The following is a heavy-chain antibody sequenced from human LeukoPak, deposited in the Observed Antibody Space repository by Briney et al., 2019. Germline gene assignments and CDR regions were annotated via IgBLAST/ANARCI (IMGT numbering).Heavy chain of an antibody. J-gene: IGHJ6*02. V-gene: IGHV3-74*01. D-gene: IGHD6-6*01. CDR1: GFTFSTYW. Sequence: GGSLRPSCAASGFTFSTYWMHWVRQAPGKGLVGVSHIKSDGSSTSYADSVKGRFTISRDNAKNTLYLQMNTLRAEDTAVYYCARDPYSSTWSYGMDVWGQGTTVTVSS. CDR3: ARDPYSSTWSYGMDV. CDR2: IKSDGSST.